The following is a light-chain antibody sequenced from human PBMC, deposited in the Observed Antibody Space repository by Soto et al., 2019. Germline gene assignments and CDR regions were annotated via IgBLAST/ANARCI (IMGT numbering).Light chain of an antibody. V-gene: IGKV4-1*01. CDR2: WAS. J-gene: IGKJ2*01. CDR1: QRVLYSSNNKNY. CDR3: QQYESTPPT. Sequence: DIVMTQSPDSLAVSLGERATINCKYSQRVLYSSNNKNYLAWYQQRPGQPPKLLIYWASTRESGVPDRFSGSGSGTDFTLTITSLQAEDVAVYYCQQYESTPPTFGQGTKLEI.